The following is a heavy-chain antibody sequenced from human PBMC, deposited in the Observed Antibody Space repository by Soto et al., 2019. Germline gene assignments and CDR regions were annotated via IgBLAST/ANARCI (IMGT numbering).Heavy chain of an antibody. D-gene: IGHD5-12*01. J-gene: IGHJ2*01. CDR1: GGTFSSYT. CDR2: IIPILGIA. Sequence: QVQLVQSGAEVKKPGSSVKVSCKASGGTFSSYTISWVRQAPGQGLEWMGRIIPILGIANYAQKFQGRVTITADKSMSTAYMELSSLRSEDTAVYYCAREMATINRYFDLWGRGTLVTVSS. V-gene: IGHV1-69*08. CDR3: AREMATINRYFDL.